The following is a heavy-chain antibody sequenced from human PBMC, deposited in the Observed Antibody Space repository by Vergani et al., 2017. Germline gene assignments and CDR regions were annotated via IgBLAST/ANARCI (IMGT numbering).Heavy chain of an antibody. J-gene: IGHJ6*02. Sequence: QVQLVQSGAEMKKPGASVNVSCKTSGYSFNSYGINWVRQAPGQGLEWLGWISGYDGKTDYAQKVQGRVTMTTDTSTSTAYMELRSPRSDDTAVYYCARDPDIVVVPAAPYYYYYYGMDVWGQGTTVTVSS. CDR2: ISGYDGKT. V-gene: IGHV1-18*01. CDR1: GYSFNSYG. D-gene: IGHD2-2*01. CDR3: ARDPDIVVVPAAPYYYYYYGMDV.